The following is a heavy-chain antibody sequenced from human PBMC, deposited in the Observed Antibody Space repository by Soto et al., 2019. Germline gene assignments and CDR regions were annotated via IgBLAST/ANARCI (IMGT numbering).Heavy chain of an antibody. J-gene: IGHJ6*03. CDR3: ASVSPHCNKTRCPPRDRGDYTYYRDV. D-gene: IGHD2-2*01. CDR2: ISAANGDT. Sequence: QVQLVQSGAEVQTPGASVRVSCKASGYTFTSHVISWVRQAPGQGLEWMGWISAANGDTNFAQKFQGRVNLTTDSSTGTDYKTLTSLRYDDAAVYFCASVSPHCNKTRCPPRDRGDYTYYRDVWGGETAIAVSS. V-gene: IGHV1-18*01. CDR1: GYTFTSHV.